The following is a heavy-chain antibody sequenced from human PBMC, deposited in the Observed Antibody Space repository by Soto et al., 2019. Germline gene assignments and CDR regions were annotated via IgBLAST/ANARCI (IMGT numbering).Heavy chain of an antibody. CDR3: ATEGYCSSTSCRNNWFDP. J-gene: IGHJ5*02. V-gene: IGHV4-34*01. CDR1: GGSFSGYY. D-gene: IGHD2-2*01. CDR2: INHSGST. Sequence: SETLSLTCAVYGGSFSGYYWSWIRQPPGKGLEWIGEINHSGSTNYNPSLKSRVTISVDTSKNQFSLKLSSVTAADTAVYYCATEGYCSSTSCRNNWFDPWGQGTLVTVSS.